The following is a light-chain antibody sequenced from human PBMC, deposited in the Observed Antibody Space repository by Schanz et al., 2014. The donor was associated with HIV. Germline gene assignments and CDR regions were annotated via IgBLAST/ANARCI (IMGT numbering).Light chain of an antibody. J-gene: IGLJ2*01. CDR3: SSHAGRNSFVV. Sequence: QSALTQPASVSGSPGQSITISCTGTSSDVGRYNYVSWYQQHPGKAPRLMIYDVSNRPSGVSNRFSGSKSGNTASLTISGLQAEDEADYYCSSHAGRNSFVVFGGGTKLTVL. CDR1: SSDVGRYNY. CDR2: DVS. V-gene: IGLV2-14*03.